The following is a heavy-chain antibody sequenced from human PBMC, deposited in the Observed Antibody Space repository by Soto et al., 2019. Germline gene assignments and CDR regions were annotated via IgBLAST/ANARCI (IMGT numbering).Heavy chain of an antibody. V-gene: IGHV1-2*02. CDR3: ARGEGGEAGYSSGWLPFYYGMDV. Sequence: DSVKVSCKASGYTFTGYYMHWVRQAPGQGLEWMGWINPNSGGTNYAQKFQGRVTMTRDTSISTAYMELSRLRSDDTAVYYCARGEGGEAGYSSGWLPFYYGMDVWGQGTTVTVSS. D-gene: IGHD6-19*01. J-gene: IGHJ6*02. CDR2: INPNSGGT. CDR1: GYTFTGYY.